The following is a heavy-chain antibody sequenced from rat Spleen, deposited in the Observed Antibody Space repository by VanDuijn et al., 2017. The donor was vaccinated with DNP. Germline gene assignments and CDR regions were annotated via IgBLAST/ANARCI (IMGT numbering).Heavy chain of an antibody. D-gene: IGHD1-2*01. J-gene: IGHJ3*01. CDR2: ISSGGST. CDR1: GFLLINYG. CDR3: TRYSSYITRFAY. V-gene: IGHV2S12*01. Sequence: QVQLKESGPGLVQPSQTLSLTCTVSGFLLINYGVSWVRQPPGKGLEWIAAISSGGSTYYNSALKSRLSISRETSKSQVFLKMNSLQTEDTAIYFCTRYSSYITRFAYWGQGTLVTVSA.